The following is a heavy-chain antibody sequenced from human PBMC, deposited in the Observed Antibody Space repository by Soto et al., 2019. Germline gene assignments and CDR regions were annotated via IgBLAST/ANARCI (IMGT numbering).Heavy chain of an antibody. CDR1: GLTFSSYA. V-gene: IGHV3-23*01. CDR3: AKRRGPGGHSDS. J-gene: IGHJ4*02. Sequence: GGSRRLSCAASGLTFSSYAMAWVRQGPGKGLEWVAVVSIGGSTHYADSVRGRFTISRDNSKNTLSLQMNSLTAEDTAVYFCAKRRGPGGHSDSWGQGGIVTSST. D-gene: IGHD1-26*01. CDR2: VSIGGST.